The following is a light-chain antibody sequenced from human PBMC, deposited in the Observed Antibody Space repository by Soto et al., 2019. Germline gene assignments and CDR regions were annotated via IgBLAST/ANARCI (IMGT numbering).Light chain of an antibody. CDR1: SSDIGGYNA. V-gene: IGLV2-23*02. J-gene: IGLJ3*02. CDR3: CSYARSSTSV. CDR2: EVT. Sequence: QSALTQPASVSGSPGQSITISCTGTSSDIGGYNAVSWYQQHPRKAPKLMIYEVTNRPSGISNRFSGSKSGNTASLTISGLQAEDEAHYYCCSYARSSTSVYGGGTKLTVL.